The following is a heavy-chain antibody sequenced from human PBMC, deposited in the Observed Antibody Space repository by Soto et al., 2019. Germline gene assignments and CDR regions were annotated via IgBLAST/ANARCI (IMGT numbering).Heavy chain of an antibody. V-gene: IGHV1-18*01. Sequence: ASVKVSCKASGYTFTSYGISWVRQAPGQGLEWMGWISAYNGNTNYAQKLQGRVTMTTDTSTSTAYMELRSLRSVDTAVYYCARELVCYCWGDCYPGYYYGMDVWGQGTTVTVSS. J-gene: IGHJ6*02. D-gene: IGHD2-21*02. CDR1: GYTFTSYG. CDR2: ISAYNGNT. CDR3: ARELVCYCWGDCYPGYYYGMDV.